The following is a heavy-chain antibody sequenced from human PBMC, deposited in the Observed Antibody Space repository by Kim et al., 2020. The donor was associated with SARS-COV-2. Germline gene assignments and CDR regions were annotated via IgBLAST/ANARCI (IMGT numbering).Heavy chain of an antibody. CDR3: ARGDRVATIFHYYYYMDV. CDR2: IYYSGST. D-gene: IGHD5-12*01. V-gene: IGHV4-59*01. CDR1: GGSISSYY. J-gene: IGHJ6*03. Sequence: SETLSLTCTVSGGSISSYYWSWIRQPPGKGLEWIGYIYYSGSTNYNPSLKSRVTMSVDTSKNQFSLKLSSVTAADTAVYYCARGDRVATIFHYYYYMDVWGKGTPVTVSS.